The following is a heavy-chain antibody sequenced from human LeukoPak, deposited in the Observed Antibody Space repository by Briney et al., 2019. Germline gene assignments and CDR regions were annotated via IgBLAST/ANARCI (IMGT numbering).Heavy chain of an antibody. CDR2: IKHDGSDK. J-gene: IGHJ4*02. CDR3: VREEYYYGSASYYLFDF. CDR1: GFTFSSYW. D-gene: IGHD3-10*01. Sequence: RGSLRLSCAASGFTFSSYWMSWVRQAPGKELEWVANIKHDGSDKFYVDSVKGRFTISRDNAKNSLYLQMNSLRAEDTAVYYCVREEYYYGSASYYLFDFWGQGILVTVSS. V-gene: IGHV3-7*01.